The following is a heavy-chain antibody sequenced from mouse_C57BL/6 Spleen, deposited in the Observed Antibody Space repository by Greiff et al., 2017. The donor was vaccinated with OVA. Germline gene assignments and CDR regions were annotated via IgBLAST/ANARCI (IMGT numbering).Heavy chain of an antibody. J-gene: IGHJ1*03. V-gene: IGHV1-82*01. CDR1: GYAFSSSW. CDR2: IYPGDGDT. Sequence: VQRVESGPELVKPGASVKISCKASGYAFSSSWMNWVKQRPGKGLEWIGRIYPGDGDTNYNGKFKGKATLTADKSSSTAYMQLSSLTSEDSAVYFCARCHYDYDWYFDVWGTGTTVTVSS. CDR3: ARCHYDYDWYFDV. D-gene: IGHD2-4*01.